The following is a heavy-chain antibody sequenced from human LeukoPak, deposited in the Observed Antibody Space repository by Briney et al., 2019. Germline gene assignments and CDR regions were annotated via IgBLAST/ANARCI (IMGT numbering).Heavy chain of an antibody. V-gene: IGHV4-31*03. Sequence: KPSETLSLTCTVSGGSIRSGGYYWSWIRQHPGKGLEWIGYIYYSGSTYYNPSLKSRVTISVDTSKNQFSLKLSSVTAADTAMYYCARAKTDRSHYYYYGMDVWGQGTTVTVSS. D-gene: IGHD3-22*01. CDR3: ARAKTDRSHYYYYGMDV. J-gene: IGHJ6*02. CDR1: GGSIRSGGYY. CDR2: IYYSGST.